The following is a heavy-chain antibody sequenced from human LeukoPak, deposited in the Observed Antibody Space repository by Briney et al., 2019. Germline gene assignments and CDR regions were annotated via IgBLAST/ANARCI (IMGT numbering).Heavy chain of an antibody. V-gene: IGHV1-2*02. CDR3: ARAGGPGNDYGDYVDNWFDP. J-gene: IGHJ5*02. CDR2: INPNSGGT. D-gene: IGHD4-17*01. CDR1: GYTFTGYY. Sequence: ASVTVSCKASGYTFTGYYMHWVRQAPGQGLEWMGCINPNSGGTNYAQKFQGRATMTRDTSISTAYMELSRLRSDDTAVYYCARAGGPGNDYGDYVDNWFDPWGQGTLVTVSS.